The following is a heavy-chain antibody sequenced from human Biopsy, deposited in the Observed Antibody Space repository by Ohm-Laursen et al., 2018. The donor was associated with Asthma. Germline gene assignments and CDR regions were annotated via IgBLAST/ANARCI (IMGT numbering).Heavy chain of an antibody. J-gene: IGHJ6*02. V-gene: IGHV1-69*13. Sequence: SVKVSCKAPGGTFSNFAISWVRQAPGQGLEWLGGIMTVFGTTNYAQKIQGRFTITADESTSTAYMEVTSLRSEDTAIYYCARCQVGYSSGWSLLLKKIYYSGMDVWGQGTAVTVSS. CDR1: GGTFSNFA. D-gene: IGHD6-19*01. CDR2: IMTVFGTT. CDR3: ARCQVGYSSGWSLLLKKIYYSGMDV.